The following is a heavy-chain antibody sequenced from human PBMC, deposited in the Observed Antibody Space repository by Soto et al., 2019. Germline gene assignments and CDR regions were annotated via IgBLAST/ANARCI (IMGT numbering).Heavy chain of an antibody. V-gene: IGHV3-48*03. CDR2: ITSTGASI. CDR3: ARGNSPVNVF. CDR1: GFTFSNFE. D-gene: IGHD3-16*02. Sequence: LRLSCAASGFTFSNFEMNWVRQAPGKGLEWVSYITSTGASIYYADSVKGRFTISRDNAKNSLFLQMNRLRAEDTAVYYCARGNSPVNVFWGQGTLVTVSS. J-gene: IGHJ4*02.